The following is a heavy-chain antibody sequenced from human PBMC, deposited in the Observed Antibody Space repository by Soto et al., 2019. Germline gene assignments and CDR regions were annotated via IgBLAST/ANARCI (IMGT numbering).Heavy chain of an antibody. CDR2: IYYSGTT. J-gene: IGHJ5*02. V-gene: IGHV4-30-4*01. Sequence: QVQVQESGPGLVKPSQTLSLTCSVSGGSINSDDHYWTWIRQPPGKGLEWIGSIYYSGTTNYNPSLKSRITVSKDTSKNQFSLNLTSVTAADTALYCWARPRRGGDWFAPWGQGTPVTVSS. CDR3: ARPRRGGDWFAP. CDR1: GGSINSDDHY.